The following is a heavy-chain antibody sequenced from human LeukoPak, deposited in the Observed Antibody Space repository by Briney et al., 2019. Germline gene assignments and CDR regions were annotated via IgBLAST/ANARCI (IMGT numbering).Heavy chain of an antibody. CDR2: INPNSGGT. CDR1: GYTFTGYY. J-gene: IGHJ4*02. Sequence: ASVKVSCKTSGYTFTGYYMHWVRQAPGQGLEWMGWINPNSGGTNYAQKFQGRVTMTRDTSISTAYMELSRLRSDDTAVYYCARRYCSGGSCYGFGYWGQGSLVTVSS. D-gene: IGHD2-15*01. V-gene: IGHV1-2*02. CDR3: ARRYCSGGSCYGFGY.